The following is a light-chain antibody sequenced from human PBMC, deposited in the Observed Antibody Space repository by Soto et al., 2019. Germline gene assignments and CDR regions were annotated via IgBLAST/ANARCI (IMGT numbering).Light chain of an antibody. CDR2: QVF. Sequence: DVVMTQSPLSLPVTLGQPSSISCSSSESLLYSDGYIYVSGFQQGPGQSPRRLIYQVFYRDSGVPDRFSGSGSGTDFTLTISRVEAEDFGVYYCMQATHWPLTFGGGTKVDIK. CDR1: ESLLYSDGYIY. CDR3: MQATHWPLT. V-gene: IGKV2-30*01. J-gene: IGKJ4*01.